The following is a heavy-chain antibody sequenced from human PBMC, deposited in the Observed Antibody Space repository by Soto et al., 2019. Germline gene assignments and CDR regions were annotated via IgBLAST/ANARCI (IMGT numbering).Heavy chain of an antibody. CDR3: AIAAFGNTIFGVVTNGWFDP. J-gene: IGHJ5*02. CDR1: GGTFSSYT. Sequence: SVKVSCKASGGTFSSYTISWVRQAPGQGLEWIGRIIPILGIANYAQKLQGRVTITADNSTSTAYMELSSLRSEDTVVYYFAIAAFGNTIFGVVTNGWFDPWGQGTLVTVSS. CDR2: IIPILGIA. V-gene: IGHV1-69*02. D-gene: IGHD3-3*01.